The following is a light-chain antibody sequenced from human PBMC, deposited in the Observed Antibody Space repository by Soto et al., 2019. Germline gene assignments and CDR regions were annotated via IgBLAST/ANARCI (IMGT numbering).Light chain of an antibody. J-gene: IGKJ5*01. V-gene: IGKV3-20*01. CDR3: QQYGSPPLLIT. CDR1: QSVSSTY. CDR2: GAS. Sequence: EVLLTQSPGTLSLSPGERATLSCRASQSVSSTYLAWYQQKPGQAPRLLIYGASIRATGIPDRFSGSGSGTDFTLTISRLEPEDFAVYYCQQYGSPPLLITFGQGTRLEIK.